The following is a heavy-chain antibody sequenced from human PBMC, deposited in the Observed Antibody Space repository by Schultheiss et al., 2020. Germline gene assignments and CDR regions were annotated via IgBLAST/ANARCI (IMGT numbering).Heavy chain of an antibody. CDR2: ISSNGGST. Sequence: GGSLRLSCAASGFTFSDYYMSWIRQAPGKGLEWVSAISSNGGSTYYADSVKGRFTISRDNAKNSLYLQMNSLRAEDTAVYYCAKGLLGSGYRKPYYYYGMDVWGQGTTVTVSS. CDR3: AKGLLGSGYRKPYYYYGMDV. V-gene: IGHV3-11*01. CDR1: GFTFSDYY. J-gene: IGHJ6*02. D-gene: IGHD3-3*01.